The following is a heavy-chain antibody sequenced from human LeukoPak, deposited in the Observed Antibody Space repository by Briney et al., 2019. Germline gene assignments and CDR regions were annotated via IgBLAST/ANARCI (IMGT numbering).Heavy chain of an antibody. CDR3: ARRGSGSHYEWHFDL. CDR1: GYSFTSYW. CDR2: IYPGDSDT. V-gene: IGHV5-51*01. D-gene: IGHD1-26*01. Sequence: HGESLKISCKGSGYSFTSYWIGWVRQMPGKGLEWMGIIYPGDSDTRYSPSFQGQVTISADKSISTAYLQWSSLKASDTAIYYCARRGSGSHYEWHFDLWGQGALVTVSS. J-gene: IGHJ4*02.